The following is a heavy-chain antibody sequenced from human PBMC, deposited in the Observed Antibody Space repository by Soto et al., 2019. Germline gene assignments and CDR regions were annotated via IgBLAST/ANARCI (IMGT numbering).Heavy chain of an antibody. CDR3: AKDLYYGSGSYYNALDY. CDR1: GFTFSSYG. CDR2: ISYDGSNK. D-gene: IGHD3-10*01. Sequence: PGGSLRLSCAASGFTFSSYGMHWVRQAPGKGLEWVAVISYDGSNKYYADSVKGRFTISRDNSKNTLYLQMNSLRAEDTAVYYCAKDLYYGSGSYYNALDYWGQGTLVTVSS. V-gene: IGHV3-30*18. J-gene: IGHJ4*02.